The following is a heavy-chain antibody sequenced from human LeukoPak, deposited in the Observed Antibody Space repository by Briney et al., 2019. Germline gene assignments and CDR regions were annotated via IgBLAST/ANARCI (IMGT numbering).Heavy chain of an antibody. Sequence: PSETLSLTCAVCGGSFSSYYWSWIRQPPGKGLEWIGEINHSGSTNYNPSLKSRVTISVDTSKNQFSLKLRSLTTAATAVHSCAKEDYDYGAFDIWGQGTVVTVSS. CDR3: AKEDYDYGAFDI. J-gene: IGHJ3*02. CDR2: INHSGST. CDR1: GGSFSSYY. V-gene: IGHV4-34*01. D-gene: IGHD3-16*01.